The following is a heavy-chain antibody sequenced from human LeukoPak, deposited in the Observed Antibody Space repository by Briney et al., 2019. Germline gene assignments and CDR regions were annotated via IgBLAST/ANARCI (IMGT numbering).Heavy chain of an antibody. D-gene: IGHD2/OR15-2a*01. CDR3: ARDLAFSRLDY. V-gene: IGHV3-7*01. CDR2: INPDGNKK. Sequence: TGGSLRLSCAVSGLTCSSSWMDWVRQAPGKGLEWVASINPDGNKKYSADSVKGRFTISRDNAENSLYLQMNSLRVEDTAFYYCARDLAFSRLDYWGQGMLVAVSS. CDR1: GLTCSSSW. J-gene: IGHJ4*02.